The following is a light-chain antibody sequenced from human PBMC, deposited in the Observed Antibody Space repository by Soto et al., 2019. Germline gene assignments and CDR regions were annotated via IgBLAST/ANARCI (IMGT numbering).Light chain of an antibody. CDR3: QQYNKWPLT. V-gene: IGKV3-15*01. CDR1: QSVSGN. CDR2: GAS. Sequence: EIVMTQSPVTLSVSPGERATLSCRASQSVSGNLAWYQQKTGQAPRLLIYGASTRATGIPTRFSGSASRTAFTLTISSLQSEDFAVYYCQQYNKWPLTFGGGTKVEIK. J-gene: IGKJ4*01.